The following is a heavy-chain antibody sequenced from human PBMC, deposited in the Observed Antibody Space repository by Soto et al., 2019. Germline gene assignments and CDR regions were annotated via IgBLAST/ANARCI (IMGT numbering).Heavy chain of an antibody. CDR2: INTATGDT. Sequence: QVQLVQSGAEVKKPGASVKVSCEAYGYIFTAHALFWVRQAPGQRLEWMGWINTATGDTSYSQNLQGRVSITRDTSAATGFMERSSLRSEDTAMYYCVREAGSGPYYKAFDIWGQGTMVTVSS. V-gene: IGHV1-3*04. CDR3: VREAGSGPYYKAFDI. D-gene: IGHD3-10*01. CDR1: GYIFTAHA. J-gene: IGHJ3*02.